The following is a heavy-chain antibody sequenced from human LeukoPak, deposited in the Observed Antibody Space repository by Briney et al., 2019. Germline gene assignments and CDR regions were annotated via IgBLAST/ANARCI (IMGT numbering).Heavy chain of an antibody. CDR3: AKAGMGATLYYGMDV. CDR1: GFTFDDHA. J-gene: IGHJ6*02. V-gene: IGHV3-43*02. Sequence: GGSLRLSCAASGFTFDDHAMHWVRQAPGKGLEWVSLISGDGGSTYYADSVKGRFTISRDNSKNSLYLQMNSLRTEDTALYYCAKAGMGATLYYGMDVWGQGTTVTVSS. CDR2: ISGDGGST. D-gene: IGHD1-26*01.